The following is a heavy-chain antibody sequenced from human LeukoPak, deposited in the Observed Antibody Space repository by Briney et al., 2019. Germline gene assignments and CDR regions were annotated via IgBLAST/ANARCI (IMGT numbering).Heavy chain of an antibody. CDR3: ARGAMTTGLL. D-gene: IGHD4-11*01. J-gene: IGHJ4*02. Sequence: PGRSLRLSCVASGFTFSSYSMNWVRQAPGKGLEWVSSIWNGSGYIYYADSVKGRFTISRDNAKNPLYLQMNSLRAEDTAVYYCARGAMTTGLLWGQGTLVTVSS. CDR2: IWNGSGYI. CDR1: GFTFSSYS. V-gene: IGHV3-21*01.